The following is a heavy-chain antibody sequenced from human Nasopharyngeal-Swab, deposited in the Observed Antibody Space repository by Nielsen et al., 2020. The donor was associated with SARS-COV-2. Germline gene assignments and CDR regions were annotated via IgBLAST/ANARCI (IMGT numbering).Heavy chain of an antibody. CDR3: AIVWVDIVATIGAQSFDY. V-gene: IGHV4-4*02. CDR1: GGSISSSNW. D-gene: IGHD5-12*01. J-gene: IGHJ4*02. CDR2: IYNSGST. Sequence: SETLSLTCAVSGGSISSSNWWSWVRQPPGKGLEWIGEIYNSGSTNYNPSLKSRVTISLDKSKNQFSLKLSTVTAADTAVYYCAIVWVDIVATIGAQSFDYWGQGTLVTVSS.